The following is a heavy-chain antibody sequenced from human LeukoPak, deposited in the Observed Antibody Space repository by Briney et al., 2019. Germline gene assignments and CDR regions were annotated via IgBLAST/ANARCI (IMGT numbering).Heavy chain of an antibody. CDR2: INPNSGGT. J-gene: IGHJ4*02. Sequence: ASVKVSCKASGYTFTGYYMHWVRQAPGQGLEWMGWINPNSGGTNYAQKFQGRVTMTRDTSISTAYMELSRLRSDDTAMYYCARLAGPGTTGTTLDYFDYWGQGTLVTVSS. CDR1: GYTFTGYY. CDR3: ARLAGPGTTGTTLDYFDY. V-gene: IGHV1-2*02. D-gene: IGHD1-1*01.